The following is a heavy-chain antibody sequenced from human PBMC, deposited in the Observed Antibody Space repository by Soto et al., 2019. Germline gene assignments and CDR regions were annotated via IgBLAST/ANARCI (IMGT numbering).Heavy chain of an antibody. CDR1: GDSMSRHY. CDR3: ARNTGWYLHDS. V-gene: IGHV4-59*11. J-gene: IGHJ5*01. Sequence: QVQLQESGPGLVKPSETLSLTCTVSGDSMSRHYWSWLRQPPGKGLEWIGYISSTGSTHYNTSLRSRVTISSDTSKKQFSLNLNSVTAADTAVYSCARNTGWYLHDSWGQGTLVTVSS. D-gene: IGHD6-19*01. CDR2: ISSTGST.